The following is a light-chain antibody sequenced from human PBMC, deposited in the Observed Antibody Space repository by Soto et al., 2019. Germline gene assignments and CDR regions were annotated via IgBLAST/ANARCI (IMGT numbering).Light chain of an antibody. V-gene: IGKV3-20*01. CDR2: GAS. CDR3: QQYGSSGT. J-gene: IGKJ1*01. CDR1: QSVSNNY. Sequence: EIVLTQSPGTLSLSPGERATLSCRASQSVSNNYLAWYQQKPGQAPRLLICGASNRATGIPERFSGSGSGTDFTLTISRLEPEDFAVYYCQQYGSSGTFGQGTKVDIK.